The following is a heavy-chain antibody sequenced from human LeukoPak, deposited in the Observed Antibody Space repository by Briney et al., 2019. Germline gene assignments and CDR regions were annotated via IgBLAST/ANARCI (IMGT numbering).Heavy chain of an antibody. D-gene: IGHD1-14*01. Sequence: SETLSLTCAVSGGSISSTNWWSWVRQVPGRGLEWMGEIYYSGSTNYNPSLRSRVSISIDRSKNHFSLKLSFVTAADTAVYYCARVRITGTGRVWFDPWGQGTLVTVSS. CDR2: IYYSGST. J-gene: IGHJ5*02. CDR1: GGSISSTNW. CDR3: ARVRITGTGRVWFDP. V-gene: IGHV4-4*02.